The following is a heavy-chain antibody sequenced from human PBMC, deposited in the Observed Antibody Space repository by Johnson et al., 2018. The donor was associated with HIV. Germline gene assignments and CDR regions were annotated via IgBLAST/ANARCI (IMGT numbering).Heavy chain of an antibody. CDR3: AGGYGSGSGDAFDI. J-gene: IGHJ3*02. V-gene: IGHV3-11*04. CDR1: RFTFSDYY. CDR2: ISSSGSTI. D-gene: IGHD3-10*01. Sequence: QVQLVESGGNLVKPGGSLRLSCAASRFTFSDYYMSWIRQAPGKGLEWVSYISSSGSTIYYADSVKGRFTISRDNAKNALYLQMNSLRAEDTAVYYWAGGYGSGSGDAFDIWGQGTMVTVSS.